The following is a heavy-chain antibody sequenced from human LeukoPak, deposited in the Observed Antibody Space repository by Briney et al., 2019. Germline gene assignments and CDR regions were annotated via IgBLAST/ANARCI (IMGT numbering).Heavy chain of an antibody. CDR3: ARDLGGVATYYGMDV. D-gene: IGHD5-12*01. CDR2: IYYSGST. Sequence: SETLSLTCSVSGGSVSTGGYYWSWIRQPPGKGLEWIGYIYYSGSTNSNPSLKSRVTMSVDTSKNQFSLKLSSVTAADTAVYYCARDLGGVATYYGMDVWGKGTTVTVSS. J-gene: IGHJ6*04. V-gene: IGHV4-61*08. CDR1: GGSVSTGGYY.